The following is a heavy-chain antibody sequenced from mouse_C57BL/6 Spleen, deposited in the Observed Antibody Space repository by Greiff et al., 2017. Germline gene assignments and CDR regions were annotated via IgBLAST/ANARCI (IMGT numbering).Heavy chain of an antibody. CDR1: GYAFSSSW. J-gene: IGHJ1*03. CDR3: ARWDYGNYDWYFDV. Sequence: QVQLKESGPELVKPGASVKISCKASGYAFSSSWMNWVKQRPGKGLEWIGRIYPGDGDTNYNGKFKGKATLTADKSSSTAYMQLSSLTSEDSAVYFCARWDYGNYDWYFDVWGTGTTVTVSS. V-gene: IGHV1-82*01. D-gene: IGHD2-1*01. CDR2: IYPGDGDT.